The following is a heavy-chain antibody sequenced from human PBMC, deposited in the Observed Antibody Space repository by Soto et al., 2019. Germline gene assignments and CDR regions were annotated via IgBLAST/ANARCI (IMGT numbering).Heavy chain of an antibody. CDR2: IDPSDSYT. Sequence: EVQLVQSGPEVKKPGESLRISCKGSGYSFTSYWISWVRQMPGKGLEWMGRIDPSDSYTNYSPSFQGHVTISADKSISTAYLQWSSLKASDTAMYYCARLVVVPAAIGGMDVWGQGTTVTVSS. CDR1: GYSFTSYW. CDR3: ARLVVVPAAIGGMDV. J-gene: IGHJ6*02. D-gene: IGHD2-2*02. V-gene: IGHV5-10-1*01.